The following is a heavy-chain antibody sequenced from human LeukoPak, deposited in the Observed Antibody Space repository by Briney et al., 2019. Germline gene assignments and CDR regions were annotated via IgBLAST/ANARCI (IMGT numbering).Heavy chain of an antibody. CDR3: TTDRDSGSYYLLDY. CDR1: GFTFSNAW. CDR2: IKSKTDGGTT. J-gene: IGHJ4*02. D-gene: IGHD1-26*01. V-gene: IGHV3-15*01. Sequence: GGSLRLSCAASGFTFSNAWMSWVRQAPGKGLEWVGRIKSKTDGGTTDYAAPVKGRFTISRDDSKNTLYLQMNSLKTEDPAVYYCTTDRDSGSYYLLDYWGQGTLVTVSS.